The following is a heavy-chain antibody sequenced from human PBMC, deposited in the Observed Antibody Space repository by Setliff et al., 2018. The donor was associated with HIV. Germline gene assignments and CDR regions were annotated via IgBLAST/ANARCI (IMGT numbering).Heavy chain of an antibody. J-gene: IGHJ6*01. Sequence: ASVKVSCKASGYTFTQYPMHWVRQAPGQGLEWMGWINAGNGNTNYAQKVQGRVTMTTDPSTSTVYMELRSLRSDDTAVYYCARIVPATTSDFYYYMDVWGQGTTVTVSS. CDR3: ARIVPATTSDFYYYMDV. CDR2: INAGNGNT. V-gene: IGHV1-3*01. D-gene: IGHD2-2*01. CDR1: GYTFTQYP.